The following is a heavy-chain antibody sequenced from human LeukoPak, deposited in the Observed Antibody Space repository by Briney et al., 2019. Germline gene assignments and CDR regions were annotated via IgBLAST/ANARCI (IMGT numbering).Heavy chain of an antibody. V-gene: IGHV3-48*02. CDR1: GFSSPDYS. Sequence: GGSLRLSCAPSGFSSPDYSMNWVRQAPGKGLEWISNIRTTAEGAKYAYYADSVKGRVNISRDDGKNTLYLHMNSLRDDDTAVYYCAIDQRYALDLWGRGTAVSVSS. J-gene: IGHJ6*01. CDR3: AIDQRYALDL. CDR2: IRTTAEGAKYA. D-gene: IGHD2-2*01.